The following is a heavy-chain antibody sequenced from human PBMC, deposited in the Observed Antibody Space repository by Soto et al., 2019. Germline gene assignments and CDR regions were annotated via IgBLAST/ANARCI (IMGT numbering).Heavy chain of an antibody. CDR1: GGSFSGYY. V-gene: IGHV4-34*01. J-gene: IGHJ6*03. D-gene: IGHD3-10*01. CDR3: ARGQGGSGSYYKTYYYYMDV. CDR2: INHSGST. Sequence: SETLSLTCAVYGGSFSGYYWSWIRQPPGKGLEWIGEINHSGSTNYNPSIKSRVTISVDTSKNQFSLKLSSVTAADTAVYYCARGQGGSGSYYKTYYYYMDVWGKGTTVTVSS.